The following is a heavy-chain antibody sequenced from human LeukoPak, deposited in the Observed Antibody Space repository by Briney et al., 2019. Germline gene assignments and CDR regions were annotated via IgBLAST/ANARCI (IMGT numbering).Heavy chain of an antibody. D-gene: IGHD6-13*01. CDR1: GFTFSDYY. J-gene: IGHJ4*02. V-gene: IGHV3-11*03. CDR3: ASVGSIVAAGTLDY. CDR2: ISSSSSYT. Sequence: GGSLRLSCAASGFTFSDYYMSWIRQAPGKGLEWLSYISSSSSYTNYADSVKGRFIISRDNAKNSLYLQMSSLRAEDTAVYYCASVGSIVAAGTLDYWGQGTLVTVSS.